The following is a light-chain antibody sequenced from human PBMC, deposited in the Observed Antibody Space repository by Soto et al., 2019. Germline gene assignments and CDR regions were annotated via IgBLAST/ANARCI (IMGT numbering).Light chain of an antibody. CDR3: SSYTYSSTLV. CDR2: EVT. J-gene: IGLJ3*02. CDR1: SYDVGGYNY. V-gene: IGLV2-14*01. Sequence: QSVLTQPASVSGSPGQSITISCTGTSYDVGGYNYVSWYQQHPGTAPKLMIYEVTNRPSGVSNRFSGSKSGNTASLTISGLQAEDEADYYCSSYTYSSTLVFGGGTKVTVL.